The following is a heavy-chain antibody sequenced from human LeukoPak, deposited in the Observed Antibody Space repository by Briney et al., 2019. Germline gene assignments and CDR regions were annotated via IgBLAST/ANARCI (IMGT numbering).Heavy chain of an antibody. D-gene: IGHD4-11*01. CDR2: IYHSGST. J-gene: IGHJ6*03. V-gene: IGHV4-4*02. Sequence: SETLSLTCTVSGGSISSSNWWSWVRQPPGKGLEWIGEIYHSGSTNYNPSLKSRVTISVDKSKNQFSLKLSSVTAADTAVYYCARTYSKFYYYYMDVWGKGTTVTVSS. CDR3: ARTYSKFYYYYMDV. CDR1: GGSISSSNW.